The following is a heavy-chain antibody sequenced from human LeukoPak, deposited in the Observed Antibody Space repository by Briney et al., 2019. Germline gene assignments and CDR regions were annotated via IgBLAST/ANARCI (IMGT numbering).Heavy chain of an antibody. Sequence: GASVKVSCKASGFTFTGYYMHWVRQAPGQGLEWMGWINPNSGGTKYAQKFQDRVTMTRDTSISTAYMELSRLRSDDTAVYYCARDERYDSSGYPFDYWGQGTLVTVSS. D-gene: IGHD3-22*01. CDR2: INPNSGGT. CDR1: GFTFTGYY. V-gene: IGHV1-2*02. J-gene: IGHJ4*02. CDR3: ARDERYDSSGYPFDY.